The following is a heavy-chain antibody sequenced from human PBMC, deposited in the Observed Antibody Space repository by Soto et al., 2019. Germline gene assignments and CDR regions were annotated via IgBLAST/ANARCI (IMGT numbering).Heavy chain of an antibody. D-gene: IGHD3-22*01. CDR3: ARARDYYDSSGYYPNWFDP. Sequence: GASVKVSCKASGYTFTGYYMHWVRQAPGQGLEWMGWINPNSGGTNYAQKFQGRVTMTRDTSISTAYMELSRLRSDDTAVYYCARARDYYDSSGYYPNWFDPWGQGTLVTVSS. V-gene: IGHV1-2*02. CDR1: GYTFTGYY. J-gene: IGHJ5*02. CDR2: INPNSGGT.